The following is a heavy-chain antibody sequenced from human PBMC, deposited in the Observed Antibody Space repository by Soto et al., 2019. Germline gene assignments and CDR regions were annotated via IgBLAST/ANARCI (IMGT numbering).Heavy chain of an antibody. CDR3: ARGGSGYTWFNEF. V-gene: IGHV1-69*01. D-gene: IGHD3-22*01. Sequence: QVQLVQSGAEVKKPGSSVKVSCKASGGTFDIFSISWVRQAPGQGLEWMGGIIPIFGTAEYSQRFQGRVTITADESTNTAYMELSSLRSEDTAIYYCARGGSGYTWFNEFWGQGTLVTVSS. J-gene: IGHJ4*02. CDR2: IIPIFGTA. CDR1: GGTFDIFS.